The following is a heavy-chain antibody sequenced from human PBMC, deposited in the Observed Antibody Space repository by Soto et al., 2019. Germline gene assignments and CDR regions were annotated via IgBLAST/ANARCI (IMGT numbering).Heavy chain of an antibody. V-gene: IGHV3-21*01. D-gene: IGHD6-19*01. CDR3: ASRKSIAVAGADDY. CDR2: ISSSSSYI. J-gene: IGHJ4*02. CDR1: GFTFSSYS. Sequence: EVQLVESGGGLVKPGGSLRLSCAASGFTFSSYSMNWVRQAPGKGLEWVSSISSSSSYIYYADSVKGRFTISRDNAKNSLYQQMNSLRAEDTAVYYCASRKSIAVAGADDYWGQGTLVTVSS.